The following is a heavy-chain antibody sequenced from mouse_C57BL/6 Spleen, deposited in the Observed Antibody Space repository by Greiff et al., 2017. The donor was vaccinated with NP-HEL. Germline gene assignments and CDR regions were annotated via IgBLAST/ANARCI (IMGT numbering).Heavy chain of an antibody. CDR2: INPSSGYT. J-gene: IGHJ4*01. Sequence: QVQLQQSGAELARPGASVKMSCKASGYTFTSYTMHWVKQRPGQGLEWIGYINPSSGYTKYNQKFKDKATLTADKSSSTAYTQLSSLTSEDSAVYYCAREGFYGYDHYYAMDYWGQGTSVTVSS. CDR3: AREGFYGYDHYYAMDY. CDR1: GYTFTSYT. D-gene: IGHD2-2*01. V-gene: IGHV1-4*01.